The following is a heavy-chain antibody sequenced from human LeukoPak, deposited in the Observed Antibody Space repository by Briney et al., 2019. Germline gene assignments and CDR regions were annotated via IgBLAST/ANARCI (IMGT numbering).Heavy chain of an antibody. CDR1: GFTFSSYW. D-gene: IGHD3-10*01. CDR2: IKQDGSEK. J-gene: IGHJ5*02. Sequence: GGSLRLSCAASGFTFSSYWMSWVRQAPGKGLEWVANIKQDGSEKYYVGSVKGRFTISRDNAKNSLYLQMNSLKTEDTAVYYCTVVNYGSGSYPLGSWGQGTLVTVSS. CDR3: TVVNYGSGSYPLGS. V-gene: IGHV3-7*03.